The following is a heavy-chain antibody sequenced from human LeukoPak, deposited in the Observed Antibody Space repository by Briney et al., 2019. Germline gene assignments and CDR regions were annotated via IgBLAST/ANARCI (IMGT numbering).Heavy chain of an antibody. CDR1: GFTFSGSA. V-gene: IGHV3-73*01. CDR3: TRAYDFWSGYYNDY. CDR2: IRSKANSYAT. J-gene: IGHJ4*02. D-gene: IGHD3-3*01. Sequence: GGSLRLSCAASGFTFSGSAMHWVRQASGKGLEWVGRIRSKANSYATAYAASVKGRSTISRDDSKNTAYLQMNSLKTEDTAVYYCTRAYDFWSGYYNDYWGQGTLVTVSS.